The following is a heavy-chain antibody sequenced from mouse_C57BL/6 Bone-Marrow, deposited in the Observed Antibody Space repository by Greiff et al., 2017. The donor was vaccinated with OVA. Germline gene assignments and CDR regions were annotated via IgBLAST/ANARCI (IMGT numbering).Heavy chain of an antibody. J-gene: IGHJ3*01. CDR2: IYPRSGNT. V-gene: IGHV1-81*01. CDR1: GYTFTSYG. CDR3: ARWGSSFAY. D-gene: IGHD6-1*01. Sequence: VKLVESGAELARPGASVKLSCKASGYTFTSYGISWVKQRTGQGLEWIGEIYPRSGNTYYNEKFKGKATLTADKSSSTAYMELRSLTSEDSAVYFCARWGSSFAYWGQGTLVTVSA.